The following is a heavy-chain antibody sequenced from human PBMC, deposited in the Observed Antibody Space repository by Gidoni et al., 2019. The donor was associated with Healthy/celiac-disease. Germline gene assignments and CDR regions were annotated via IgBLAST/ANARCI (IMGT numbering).Heavy chain of an antibody. CDR3: ARSLTLYNWNDVEDY. D-gene: IGHD1-1*01. J-gene: IGHJ4*02. V-gene: IGHV4-34*01. Sequence: QVQLQQWGAGLLKPSETLSLTCAVYGGSFSGYYWSWIRQPPGKGLEWIGEINHSGSTNYNPSLKSRVTISVDTSKNQFSLKLSSVTAADTAVYYCARSLTLYNWNDVEDYWGQGTLVTVSS. CDR2: INHSGST. CDR1: GGSFSGYY.